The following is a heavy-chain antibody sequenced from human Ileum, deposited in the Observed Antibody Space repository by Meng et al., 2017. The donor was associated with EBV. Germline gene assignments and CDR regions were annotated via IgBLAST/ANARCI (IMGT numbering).Heavy chain of an antibody. V-gene: IGHV4-31*03. CDR1: GGSISSGNHY. D-gene: IGHD4-17*01. J-gene: IGHJ2*01. CDR3: ASLYGDSSVWYLDL. CDR2: IYYSGST. Sequence: QVQLQESGPGLVKPSQTLSLPCTVSGGSISSGNHYWSWIRQHPGKGLEYIVYIYYSGSTYYNPSLKSRVIISVDTSKNQFSLRLNSVTAADTAVYYCASLYGDSSVWYLDLWGRGTLVTVSS.